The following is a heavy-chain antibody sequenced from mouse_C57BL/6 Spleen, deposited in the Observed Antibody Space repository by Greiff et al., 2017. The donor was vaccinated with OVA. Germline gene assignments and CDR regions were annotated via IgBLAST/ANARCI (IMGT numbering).Heavy chain of an antibody. D-gene: IGHD2-2*01. Sequence: VQLQQPGAELVMPGASVKLSCKASGYTFTSYWMHWVKQRPGQGLEWIGEIDPSDSYTNYNQKFKGKSTLTVDKSSSTAYMQLSSLTSEDSAVYYCARGGVTTPFAMDYWGQGTSVTVSS. J-gene: IGHJ4*01. CDR1: GYTFTSYW. CDR2: IDPSDSYT. CDR3: ARGGVTTPFAMDY. V-gene: IGHV1-69*01.